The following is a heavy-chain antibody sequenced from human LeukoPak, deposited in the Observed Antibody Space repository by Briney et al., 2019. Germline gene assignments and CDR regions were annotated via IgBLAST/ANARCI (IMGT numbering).Heavy chain of an antibody. CDR3: AKTGVGGYYYYMDV. Sequence: GGSLRLSCAASGFTFSSYWMHWVRQAPGKGLVWVSRINTDGSSTSYADSVKGRFTISRDNAKNTLYLQMNSLRAEDTAVYYCAKTGVGGYYYYMDVWGKGTTVTVSS. D-gene: IGHD3-3*01. CDR1: GFTFSSYW. CDR2: INTDGSST. V-gene: IGHV3-74*01. J-gene: IGHJ6*03.